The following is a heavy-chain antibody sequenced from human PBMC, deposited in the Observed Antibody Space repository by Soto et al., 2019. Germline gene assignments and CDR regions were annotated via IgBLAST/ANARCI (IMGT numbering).Heavy chain of an antibody. CDR1: GFTFTSSA. J-gene: IGHJ6*03. Sequence: SVKVSCKASGFTFTSSAMQWLRQARGQRLEWIGWIVVGSGNTNYAQKFQERVTITRDMSTSTAYMELCSLRSEDTVVYYCAAPRPNRYYYYYMDVWGKGTTVTVSS. V-gene: IGHV1-58*02. CDR3: AAPRPNRYYYYYMDV. CDR2: IVVGSGNT.